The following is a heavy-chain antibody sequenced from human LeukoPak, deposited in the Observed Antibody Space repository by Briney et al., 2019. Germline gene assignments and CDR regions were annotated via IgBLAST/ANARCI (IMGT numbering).Heavy chain of an antibody. CDR2: IGGSGAST. J-gene: IGHJ4*02. CDR1: GFTFSDYA. D-gene: IGHD3-22*01. V-gene: IGHV3-23*01. CDR3: AKDPDSSGYYLDY. Sequence: GGSLRLSCAVSGFTFSDYAMSWVRQAPGKGLEWVSTIGGSGASTYYADSVKGRFTISRDNSKNTLYLQMNSLRAEDTAVYYCAKDPDSSGYYLDYWGQGTLVTVSS.